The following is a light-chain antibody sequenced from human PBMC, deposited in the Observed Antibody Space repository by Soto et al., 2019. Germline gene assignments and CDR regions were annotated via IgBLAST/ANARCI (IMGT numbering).Light chain of an antibody. V-gene: IGKV3-20*01. CDR2: GAS. Sequence: EIVLTQSPGTLSLSPGERATLSCRASQSVRNSYLAWYQQKPGQAPRLLIYGASIRATGIPDRFRGSGSGTDFTLTISRLEPEDFAVYYCHQYGSSPQTFGQGAKLDIK. CDR1: QSVRNSY. CDR3: HQYGSSPQT. J-gene: IGKJ2*01.